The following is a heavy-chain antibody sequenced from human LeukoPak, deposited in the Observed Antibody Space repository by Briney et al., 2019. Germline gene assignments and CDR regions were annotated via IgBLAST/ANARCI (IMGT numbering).Heavy chain of an antibody. CDR2: INHSGNT. CDR1: GESFSDYY. Sequence: SETLSLTCAVYGESFSDYYWSWIRQPPGKGLEWIGEINHSGNTNYNPSLKSRVTISVDTSKNQFSLKLSSVTAADTAVYYCARPTMVRGVNIWGQGTMVTVSS. D-gene: IGHD3-10*01. V-gene: IGHV4-34*01. J-gene: IGHJ3*02. CDR3: ARPTMVRGVNI.